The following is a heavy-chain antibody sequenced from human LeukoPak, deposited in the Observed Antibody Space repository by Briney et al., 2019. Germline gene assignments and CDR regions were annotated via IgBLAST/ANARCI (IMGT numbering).Heavy chain of an antibody. J-gene: IGHJ4*01. D-gene: IGHD1-1*01. V-gene: IGHV4-59*08. CDR1: GGSISSYY. CDR3: ARHMGLGYTYFYPYFDY. Sequence: PSETLSLTCTVSGGSISSYYWSWIRQPPGRGLEWIGYIYYSGSTNYNPSLKSRATISVDTSKNQFSLKLSSVTAADTAVYYCARHMGLGYTYFYPYFDYWGQGTLVTVSS. CDR2: IYYSGST.